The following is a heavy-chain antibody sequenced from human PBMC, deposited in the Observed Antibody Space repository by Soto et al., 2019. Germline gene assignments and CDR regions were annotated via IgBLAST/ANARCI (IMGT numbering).Heavy chain of an antibody. D-gene: IGHD5-18*01. Sequence: VGPLRLCCAVSGGTGISNYGHRVRQDPGKGLEWVSFIYSGGNTYYADSVKGRFTISRDNSKNTLYLQMNSLRVEDTAVYYCAKVGFPYSYGYFFYYWGQGILVTVYS. CDR1: GGTGISNY. CDR3: AKVGFPYSYGYFFYY. CDR2: IYSGGNT. J-gene: IGHJ4*02. V-gene: IGHV3-53*01.